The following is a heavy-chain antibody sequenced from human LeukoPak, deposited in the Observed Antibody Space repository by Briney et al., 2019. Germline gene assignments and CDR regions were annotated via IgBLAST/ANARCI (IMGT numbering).Heavy chain of an antibody. D-gene: IGHD1-26*01. CDR2: LSPDGSSS. Sequence: GGSLRLSCAASGFTFSTYWMHWVRQAPGKGLVWVSRLSPDGSSSIYADSVKGRFTVSRDNAKNTLYLQTNSLRAEDTAVYYCTRSPSLGGRYWGFDYWGQGALVTVSS. V-gene: IGHV3-74*01. CDR1: GFTFSTYW. J-gene: IGHJ4*02. CDR3: TRSPSLGGRYWGFDY.